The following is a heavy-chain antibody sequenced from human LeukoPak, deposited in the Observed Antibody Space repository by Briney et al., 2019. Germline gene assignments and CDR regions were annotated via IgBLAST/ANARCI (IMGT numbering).Heavy chain of an antibody. D-gene: IGHD3-10*01. J-gene: IGHJ4*02. V-gene: IGHV3-21*01. CDR3: ARAMITMVRGVNDY. Sequence: GGSLRLSRAASGFTFSSYSMNWVRQAPGKGLEWVSSISSSSSYIYYAGSVKGRFTISRDNAKNSLYLQMNSLRAEDTAVYYCARAMITMVRGVNDYWGQGTLVTVSS. CDR1: GFTFSSYS. CDR2: ISSSSSYI.